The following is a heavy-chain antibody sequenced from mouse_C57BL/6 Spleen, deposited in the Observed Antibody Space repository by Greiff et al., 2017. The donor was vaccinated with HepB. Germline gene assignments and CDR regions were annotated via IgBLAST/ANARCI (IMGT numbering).Heavy chain of an antibody. Sequence: VKLQESGAELVRPGASVTLSCKASGYTFTDYEMHWVKQTPVHGLEWIGAIDPETGGTAYNQKFKGKAILTADKSSSTAYMELRSLTSEDSAVYYCKRWDEDFDVWGTGTTVTVSS. D-gene: IGHD4-1*01. CDR1: GYTFTDYE. V-gene: IGHV1-15*01. CDR3: KRWDEDFDV. J-gene: IGHJ1*03. CDR2: IDPETGGT.